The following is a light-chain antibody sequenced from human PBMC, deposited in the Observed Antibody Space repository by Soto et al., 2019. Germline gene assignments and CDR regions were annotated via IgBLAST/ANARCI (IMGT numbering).Light chain of an antibody. CDR2: DVS. CDR1: SSDVGAYNS. J-gene: IGLJ1*01. V-gene: IGLV2-14*01. CDR3: ISYTTSVTYV. Sequence: QSVLTQPASVSGSPGQSITISCTGTSSDVGAYNSVSWYQQHPGKAPKLIIYDVSTRPSGISDRFSGSKSGNTASLTISGLQAEDESDYYCISYTTSVTYVFGTGTKLTVL.